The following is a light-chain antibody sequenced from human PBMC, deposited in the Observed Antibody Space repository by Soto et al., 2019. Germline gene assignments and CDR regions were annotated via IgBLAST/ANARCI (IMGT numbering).Light chain of an antibody. CDR3: QSYDSSLSGYV. CDR2: GNT. J-gene: IGLJ1*01. V-gene: IGLV1-40*01. Sequence: ALTQPPSVSGAPGQRVTISCTGSSPNIGAGYPVHWYQQLPGTAPKLLIHGNTNRPSGVPDRFSGSRSGLAITGLQAEDEADYYCQSYDSSLSGYVFGTGTKVTVL. CDR1: SPNIGAGYP.